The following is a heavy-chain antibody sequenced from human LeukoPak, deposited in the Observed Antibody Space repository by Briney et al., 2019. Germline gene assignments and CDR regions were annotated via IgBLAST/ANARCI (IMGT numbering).Heavy chain of an antibody. CDR3: ATAILWWSLGIPGIGEYFQH. J-gene: IGHJ1*01. CDR2: FDPEYGET. D-gene: IGHD2-21*01. V-gene: IGHV1-24*01. CDR1: GYTLTELS. Sequence: ASVKVSCKVSGYTLTELSMHWVRQAPGKGLEWMGGFDPEYGETIYAQKFQGRVTMTEDTSTDTAYMELSSLRSEDTAVYYCATAILWWSLGIPGIGEYFQHWGQGTLVTVSS.